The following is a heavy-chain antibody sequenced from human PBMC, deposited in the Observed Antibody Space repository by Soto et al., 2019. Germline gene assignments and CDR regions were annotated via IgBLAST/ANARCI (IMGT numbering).Heavy chain of an antibody. J-gene: IGHJ4*02. D-gene: IGHD3-22*01. CDR3: AKDSESLYYYDSSGYYPLDY. Sequence: GSLRLSCAASGFTFSSYAMSWVRQAPGKGLEWVSAISGSGGSTYYADSVKGRFTISRDNSKNTLYLQMNSLRAEDTAVYYCAKDSESLYYYDSSGYYPLDYWGQGTLVTVSS. CDR1: GFTFSSYA. CDR2: ISGSGGST. V-gene: IGHV3-23*01.